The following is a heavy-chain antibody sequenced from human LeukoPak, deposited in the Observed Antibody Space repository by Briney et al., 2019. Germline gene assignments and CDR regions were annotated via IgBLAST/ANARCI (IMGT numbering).Heavy chain of an antibody. D-gene: IGHD1-7*01. CDR2: ISSSSHI. CDR3: ASLGRNGVELSSGY. J-gene: IGHJ4*02. CDR1: GFTFSSYS. V-gene: IGHV3-21*01. Sequence: KPGGSLRLSCAASGFTFSSYSMNWVRQAPGKGLEWVSSISSSSHIYYADSVKGRFTISRDNAKNSLYLQMNSLRAEDTAVYYCASLGRNGVELSSGYWGQGTLVTVSS.